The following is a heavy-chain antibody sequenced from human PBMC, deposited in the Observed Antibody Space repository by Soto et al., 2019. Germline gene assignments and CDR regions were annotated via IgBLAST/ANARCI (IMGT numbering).Heavy chain of an antibody. CDR3: TRPSSGYYHDSFDI. J-gene: IGHJ3*02. V-gene: IGHV1-69*01. Sequence: QVKLMQSGAEVKKPGSSVKVSCKASGGSFPSDTISWVRQAPGQGLEWLGGIVPVFGTPNHAQKFQGRVTISADGSTNTAYMELTSLRPEDTAVYYCTRPSSGYYHDSFDIWGQGTLVTVSS. CDR1: GGSFPSDT. D-gene: IGHD3-22*01. CDR2: IVPVFGTP.